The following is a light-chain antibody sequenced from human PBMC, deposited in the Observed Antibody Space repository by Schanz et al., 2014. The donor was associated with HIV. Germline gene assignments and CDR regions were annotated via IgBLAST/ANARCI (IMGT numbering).Light chain of an antibody. CDR2: VTH. Sequence: QSVLTQPPSVSAAPGQRVTISCSGSAFNIGQNYVSWFQQFPGTAPKLLIYVTHQRPSEIPDRFSGYKTGTSATLAIIGLKTGDEADYYCATLDSTLRAVVFGGGTQLTV. J-gene: IGLJ2*01. CDR1: AFNIGQNY. CDR3: ATLDSTLRAVV. V-gene: IGLV1-51*01.